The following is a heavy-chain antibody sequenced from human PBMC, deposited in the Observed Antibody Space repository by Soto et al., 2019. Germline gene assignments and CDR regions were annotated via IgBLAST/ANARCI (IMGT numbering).Heavy chain of an antibody. V-gene: IGHV3-48*02. J-gene: IGHJ6*02. CDR1: GFTFSSYS. CDR3: ARDWNGLVVVVVAAHYYYYGMDV. Sequence: GGSLRLSCAASGFTFSSYSMNWVRQAPGKGLEWVSYISSSSSTIYYADSVKGRFTISRDNAKNSLYLQMNSLRDEDTAVYYFARDWNGLVVVVVAAHYYYYGMDVWGQGTTVTVSS. CDR2: ISSSSSTI. D-gene: IGHD2-15*01.